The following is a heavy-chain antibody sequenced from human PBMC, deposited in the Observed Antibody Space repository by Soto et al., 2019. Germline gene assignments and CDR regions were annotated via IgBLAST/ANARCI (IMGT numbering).Heavy chain of an antibody. CDR2: SNHSGRT. CDR1: GGSFSGYY. V-gene: IGHV4-34*01. D-gene: IGHD6-13*01. CDR3: ARGRAAGTYYYYYYGIDV. Sequence: QVQLQQWGAGLLKPSETLSLTCAVYGGSFSGYYWSWIRQPPGKGLEWIGESNHSGRTNYNPSLKSRVTISVDTSTNQSSLKLSSVTAADTAVYYCARGRAAGTYYYYYYGIDVWGQGTTVTVSS. J-gene: IGHJ6*02.